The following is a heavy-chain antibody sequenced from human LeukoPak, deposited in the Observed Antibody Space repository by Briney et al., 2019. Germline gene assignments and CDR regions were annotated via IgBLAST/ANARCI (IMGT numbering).Heavy chain of an antibody. CDR1: GLTFSEYW. J-gene: IGHJ4*02. CDR2: ISKDGGST. Sequence: PGGSLRLSCAVSGLTFSEYWMHWVRQDAGKGLVWVAGISKDGGSTEYADFVKGRCTISRDNAKITLYLQMNSLTVDDTAVYYCTSGIGTYDYWGLGAQVTVSS. V-gene: IGHV3-74*03. D-gene: IGHD1-14*01. CDR3: TSGIGTYDY.